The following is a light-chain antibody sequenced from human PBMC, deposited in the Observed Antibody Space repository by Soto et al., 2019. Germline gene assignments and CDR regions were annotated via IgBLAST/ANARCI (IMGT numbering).Light chain of an antibody. CDR3: QQYGSSSIT. Sequence: EIVLTQSPATLSLSPGERATLSCMASQSVSSSYLAWYRQKPGHAPRLLIYGASSRAPGIPDRFRGSGSGTDFTLTIRRLEPEDFAVYYCQQYGSSSITFGQGTRLEI. J-gene: IGKJ5*01. V-gene: IGKV3-20*01. CDR2: GAS. CDR1: QSVSSSY.